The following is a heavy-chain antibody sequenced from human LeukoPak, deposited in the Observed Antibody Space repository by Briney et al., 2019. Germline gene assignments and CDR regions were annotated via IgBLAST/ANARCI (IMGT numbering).Heavy chain of an antibody. CDR2: VMSGRGST. CDR3: TRERRGSYYAFES. V-gene: IGHV3-11*05. CDR1: GFSVSDYS. Sequence: GGSLRLSCAASGFSVSDYSISWIRPSPGEGPEWISYVMSGRGSTNYADSVKGRFTISRDNAKNSVALQLDGLRADDTAVYFCTRERRGSYYAFESWGQGTLVTVSS. D-gene: IGHD3-16*01. J-gene: IGHJ4*02.